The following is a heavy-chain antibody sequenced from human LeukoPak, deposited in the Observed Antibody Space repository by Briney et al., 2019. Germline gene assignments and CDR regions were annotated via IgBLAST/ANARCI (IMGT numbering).Heavy chain of an antibody. D-gene: IGHD2-8*02. Sequence: PGGSLRLSCAASGFTFSRNAIHWVRQGPGKGLEWVSYIAHQGSNKYYADSVKGRFTISRDNSKRTLYLQMNSLRADDTAVYYCAKDGSWSCTDWGQGTLFTVSS. CDR3: AKDGSWSCTD. J-gene: IGHJ4*02. CDR1: GFTFSRNA. CDR2: IAHQGSNK. V-gene: IGHV3-30*02.